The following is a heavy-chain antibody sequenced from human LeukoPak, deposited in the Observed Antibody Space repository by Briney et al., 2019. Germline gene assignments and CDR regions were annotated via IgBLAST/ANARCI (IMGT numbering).Heavy chain of an antibody. CDR2: IYYSGST. V-gene: IGHV4-59*08. D-gene: IGHD3-10*01. CDR3: ARHISVRGVPDDAFDI. J-gene: IGHJ3*02. Sequence: SETLSLTCTVSGGSISSYYWSWIRQPPGKGLEWIGYIYYSGSTNYNPSLKSRVTISVDTSKNQFSLKLSSVTAADTAVYYCARHISVRGVPDDAFDIWGQGTMVTVSS. CDR1: GGSISSYY.